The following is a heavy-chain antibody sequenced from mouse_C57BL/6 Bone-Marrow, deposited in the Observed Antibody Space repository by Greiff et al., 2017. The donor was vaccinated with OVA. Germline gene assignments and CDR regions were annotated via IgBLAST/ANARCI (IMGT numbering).Heavy chain of an antibody. Sequence: EVQLQQSVAELVRPGASVKLSCTASGFNIKNTYMHWVKQRPEQGLEWIGRIDPANGNTKYAPKFQGKATITADTSSNTAYLQLSSLTSEDTAIYYCASDDYDEGGSFDYWGQGTTLTVSS. J-gene: IGHJ2*01. CDR1: GFNIKNTY. CDR2: IDPANGNT. V-gene: IGHV14-3*01. CDR3: ASDDYDEGGSFDY. D-gene: IGHD2-4*01.